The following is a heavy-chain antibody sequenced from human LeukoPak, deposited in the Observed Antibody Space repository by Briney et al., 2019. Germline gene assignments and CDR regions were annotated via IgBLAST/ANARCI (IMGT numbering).Heavy chain of an antibody. J-gene: IGHJ5*02. V-gene: IGHV3-23*01. D-gene: IGHD2-8*02. CDR1: GFTFSNHA. Sequence: GGSLRLSCAASGFTFSNHAMTWVRQAPGKGLEWVAAISASGDDTFCADSVKGRFTISRDNSKNILYLQMNSLRAEDTAMYFCAKDVWWSVSWGQGTPVTVSS. CDR3: AKDVWWSVS. CDR2: ISASGDDT.